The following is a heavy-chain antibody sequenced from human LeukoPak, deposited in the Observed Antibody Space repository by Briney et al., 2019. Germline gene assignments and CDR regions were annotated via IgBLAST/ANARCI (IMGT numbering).Heavy chain of an antibody. V-gene: IGHV1-69*05. Sequence: ASVKVSCKASGGTFSSYAISWVRQAPGQGLEWMGGIIPIFGTANYAQKFQGRVTITTDESTSTAYMELSSLRSEDTAVYYCASGDYGPYYFDYWGQGTLVTVSS. J-gene: IGHJ4*02. CDR1: GGTFSSYA. CDR3: ASGDYGPYYFDY. CDR2: IIPIFGTA. D-gene: IGHD4-17*01.